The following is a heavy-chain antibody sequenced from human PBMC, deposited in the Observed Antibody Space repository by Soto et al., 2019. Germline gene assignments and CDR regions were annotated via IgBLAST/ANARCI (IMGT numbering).Heavy chain of an antibody. J-gene: IGHJ4*02. CDR1: GYTFTGYY. CDR2: INPSSGGT. D-gene: IGHD2-21*02. Sequence: ASVKVSCKASGYTFTGYYMHWVRQAPGQGLEWMGWINPSSGGTNYAQKFQGWVTMTRDTSISTAYMELSRLRSDDTAVYYCARAGLGVVTATPYYFDYRGQGTLATVSS. CDR3: ARAGLGVVTATPYYFDY. V-gene: IGHV1-2*04.